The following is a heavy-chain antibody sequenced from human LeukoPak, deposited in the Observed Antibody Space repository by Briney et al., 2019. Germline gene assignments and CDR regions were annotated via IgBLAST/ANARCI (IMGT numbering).Heavy chain of an antibody. J-gene: IGHJ4*02. CDR1: GFTFSTFG. D-gene: IGHD6-6*01. Sequence: GGSLRLSCAASGFAASGFTFSTFGMHRVRQAPGKGLEWVAFIRYDGSNKYYADSVKGRFTISRDDSKNTLYLQMNSLRAEDTAVYYCAKISGKPGLFRGGIAARHPLDYWGQGTLVTVSS. CDR3: AKISGKPGLFRGGIAARHPLDY. V-gene: IGHV3-30*02. CDR2: IRYDGSNK.